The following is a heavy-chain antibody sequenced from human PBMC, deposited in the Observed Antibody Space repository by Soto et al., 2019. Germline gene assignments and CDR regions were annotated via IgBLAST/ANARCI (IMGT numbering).Heavy chain of an antibody. CDR3: AKDPQGYSYGYADY. V-gene: IGHV3-30*18. D-gene: IGHD5-18*01. Sequence: HPGGSLRLSCAASGFTFSSYGMHWVRQAPGKGLEWVAVISFDGSNKYYADSVKGRFTISRDKSKSTLYLQMNSLRAEDTAVYYCAKDPQGYSYGYADYWGQGSLVTVSS. CDR1: GFTFSSYG. CDR2: ISFDGSNK. J-gene: IGHJ4*02.